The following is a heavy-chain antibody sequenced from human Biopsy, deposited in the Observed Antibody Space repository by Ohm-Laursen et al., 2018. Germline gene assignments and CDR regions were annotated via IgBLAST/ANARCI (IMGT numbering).Heavy chain of an antibody. CDR1: GGSVSSGSYY. D-gene: IGHD1-26*01. Sequence: SDTLSLTCTVSGGSVSSGSYYWSWIRQPPGKGLEWIGYIYYSGSTNYNPPLRSRVTISVDRSKNQFSLELSSVTAADTAVYYCARVGAGAPSIDYFDYWGQGALVTVSS. CDR2: IYYSGST. V-gene: IGHV4-61*01. CDR3: ARVGAGAPSIDYFDY. J-gene: IGHJ4*02.